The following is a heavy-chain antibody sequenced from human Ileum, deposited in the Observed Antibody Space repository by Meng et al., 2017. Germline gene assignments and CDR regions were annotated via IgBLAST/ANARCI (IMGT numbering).Heavy chain of an antibody. CDR3: AVGPASEWFFDS. J-gene: IGHJ4*02. D-gene: IGHD3-3*01. CDR2: INRGGAT. V-gene: IGHV4-34*01. Sequence: QVPLQQWGPGLLKPSEPLSLTCAVDGGSSSGDYWSWLRQTPGKGLEWIGEINRGGATNYSPSLRSRATISIDTSKNQFSLNLTSVTAADTAVYYCAVGPASEWFFDSWGQGSVVTVSS. CDR1: GGSSSGDY.